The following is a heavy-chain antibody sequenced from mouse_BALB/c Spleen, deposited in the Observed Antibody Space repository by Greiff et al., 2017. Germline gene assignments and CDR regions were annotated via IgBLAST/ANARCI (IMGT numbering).Heavy chain of an antibody. CDR2: ISDGGSYT. V-gene: IGHV5-4*02. D-gene: IGHD2-3*01. CDR3: ARSYDGYEGFAY. CDR1: GFTFSDYY. Sequence: EVKLMESGGGLVKPGGSLKLSCAASGFTFSDYYMYWVRQTPEKRLEWVATISDGGSYTYYPDSVKGRFTISRDNAKNNLYLQMSSLKSEDTAMYYCARSYDGYEGFAYWGQGTLVTVSA. J-gene: IGHJ3*01.